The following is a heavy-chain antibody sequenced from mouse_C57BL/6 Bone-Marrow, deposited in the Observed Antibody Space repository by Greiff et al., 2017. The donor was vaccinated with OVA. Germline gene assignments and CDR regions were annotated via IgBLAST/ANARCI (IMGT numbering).Heavy chain of an antibody. CDR3: ARRGYGNSYMAMDY. J-gene: IGHJ4*01. Sequence: EVQLQQSGAELVRPGSSVKMSCKTSGYTFTSYCMNWVKQRPGQGLEWIGYIYIGNGYTEYNEKFKGKATLTSDKSSSTAYMQLSSLTSEDSAISFRARRGYGNSYMAMDYWGQGTSVTVSS. V-gene: IGHV1-58*01. CDR1: GYTFTSYC. D-gene: IGHD1-1*01. CDR2: IYIGNGYT.